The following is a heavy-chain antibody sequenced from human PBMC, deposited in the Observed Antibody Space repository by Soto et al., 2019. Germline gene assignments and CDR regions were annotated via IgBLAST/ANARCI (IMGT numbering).Heavy chain of an antibody. D-gene: IGHD3-9*01. CDR2: ISSSSSYI. J-gene: IGHJ5*02. CDR1: GFTFSSYS. Sequence: GGSLRLSCAASGFTFSSYSMNWVRQAPGKGLEWVSSISSSSSYIYYADSVKGRFTISRDNAKNSLYLQMNSLGAEDTAVYYCARDGDILTGYYTPRWFDPWGQGTLVTVSS. V-gene: IGHV3-21*01. CDR3: ARDGDILTGYYTPRWFDP.